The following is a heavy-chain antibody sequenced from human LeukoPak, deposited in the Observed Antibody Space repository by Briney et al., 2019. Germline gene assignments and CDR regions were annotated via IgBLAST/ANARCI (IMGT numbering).Heavy chain of an antibody. CDR1: GGSISSYY. CDR3: ARQVAARPNWFDP. J-gene: IGHJ5*02. D-gene: IGHD6-6*01. Sequence: LETLSLTCTVSGGSISSYYWSWIQQPPGKGLEWIGYIYTSGSTNYNPSLKSRVTISVDTSKNQFSLKLSSVTAADTAVYYCARQVAARPNWFDPWGQGTLVTVSS. CDR2: IYTSGST. V-gene: IGHV4-4*09.